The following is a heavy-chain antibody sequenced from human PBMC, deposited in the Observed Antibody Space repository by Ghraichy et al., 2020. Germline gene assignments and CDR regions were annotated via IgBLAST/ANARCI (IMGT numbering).Heavy chain of an antibody. V-gene: IGHV4-39*07. CDR2: VYFRGST. D-gene: IGHD1-26*01. Sequence: SETLSLTCCVSGGSIRTTRNEWVWMRQPPGKGLEWIGNVYFRGSTYYNPSLQRRVTISVDTSKDQCSLRLDSVTSADTALYYCARVNTLVRGGRGWFDPWGQGTLVIVSS. CDR3: ARVNTLVRGGRGWFDP. J-gene: IGHJ5*02. CDR1: GGSIRTTRNE.